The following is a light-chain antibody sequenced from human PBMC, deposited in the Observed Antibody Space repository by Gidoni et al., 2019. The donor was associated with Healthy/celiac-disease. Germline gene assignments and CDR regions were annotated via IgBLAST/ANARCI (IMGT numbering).Light chain of an antibody. Sequence: QSALTQPASVSGSPGQSITISCTGTSSDVGVYNYVSWYQQHPGKAPKLMIYDVSNRPSGVSNRFSGSKSGNTASLTIPGLHAEDEADYYCSSYTSSSTLVVFGGGTKLTVL. V-gene: IGLV2-14*03. CDR3: SSYTSSSTLVV. CDR2: DVS. J-gene: IGLJ2*01. CDR1: SSDVGVYNY.